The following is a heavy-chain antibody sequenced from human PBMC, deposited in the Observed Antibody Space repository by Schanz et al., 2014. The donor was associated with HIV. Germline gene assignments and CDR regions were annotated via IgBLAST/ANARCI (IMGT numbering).Heavy chain of an antibody. CDR3: ATCLITIGCSS. CDR1: GYTFTSHG. CDR2: IIPIFNTA. J-gene: IGHJ5*02. Sequence: QVQLVQSGAEVKKPGASVKVSCKASGYTFTSHGITWLRQAPGQGLERMGRIIPIFNTANYAQKFQGRVTITADKSTNTAYMELSNLRSDDTAVYYCATCLITIGCSSWGQGTLVTVSS. D-gene: IGHD1-1*01. V-gene: IGHV1-69*06.